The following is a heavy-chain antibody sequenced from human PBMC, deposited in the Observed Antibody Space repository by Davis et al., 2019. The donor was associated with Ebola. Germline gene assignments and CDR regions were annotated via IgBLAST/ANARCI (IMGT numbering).Heavy chain of an antibody. CDR1: GLTFSSYA. CDR3: AKGTTLHFDY. J-gene: IGHJ4*02. D-gene: IGHD1-7*01. Sequence: GESLKISCAASGLTFSSYAMSWVRQAPGKGLEWVSAISGSGGNTYYADSVKGRFTISRDNSKNTLYLQMNSLRAEDTAVYYCAKGTTLHFDYWGQGTLVTVSS. CDR2: ISGSGGNT. V-gene: IGHV3-23*01.